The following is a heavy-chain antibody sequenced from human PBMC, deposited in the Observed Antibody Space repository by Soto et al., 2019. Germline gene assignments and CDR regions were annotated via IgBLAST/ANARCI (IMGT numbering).Heavy chain of an antibody. CDR2: INAGNGNT. CDR3: ARDLTHPRITIFGALNPTLHMAV. V-gene: IGHV1-3*01. J-gene: IGHJ6*04. CDR1: GYTFTSYA. D-gene: IGHD3-3*01. Sequence: ASVKVSCKASGYTFTSYAMHWVRQAPGQRLEWMGWINAGNGNTKYSQKFQGRVTITRDTSASTAYMELSSLRSEDMPVYYCARDLTHPRITIFGALNPTLHMAVWGKATPVTVSS.